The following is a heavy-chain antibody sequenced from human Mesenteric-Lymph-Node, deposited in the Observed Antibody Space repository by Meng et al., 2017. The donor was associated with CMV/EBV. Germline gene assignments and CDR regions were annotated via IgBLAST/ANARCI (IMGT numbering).Heavy chain of an antibody. CDR3: ARDDGSGWKPDY. J-gene: IGHJ4*02. CDR2: INPSGGST. CDR1: GYNFISYG. Sequence: ASVKVSCKASGYNFISYGISWVRQAPGQGLEWMGIINPSGGSTSYAQKFQGRVTMTRDTSTSTVYMELSSLRSEDTAVYYCARDDGSGWKPDYWGQGTLVTVSS. V-gene: IGHV1-46*01. D-gene: IGHD6-19*01.